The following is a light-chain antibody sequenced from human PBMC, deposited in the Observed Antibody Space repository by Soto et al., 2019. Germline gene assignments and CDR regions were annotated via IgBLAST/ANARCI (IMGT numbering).Light chain of an antibody. V-gene: IGLV2-18*02. Sequence: QSALTQPPSVPGSPGQSVAISCTGTSSDVGNSNGVSWYHQPPGTAPKLIIYDVNNRPSGVPDRFSGPKSGNTASLTISGLQAEDEGDYYCSSYTSSSTYVFGTGTKVTAL. J-gene: IGLJ1*01. CDR3: SSYTSSSTYV. CDR1: SSDVGNSNG. CDR2: DVN.